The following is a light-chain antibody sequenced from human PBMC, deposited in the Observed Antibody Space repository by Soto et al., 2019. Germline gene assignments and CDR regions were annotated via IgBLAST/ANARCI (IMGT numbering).Light chain of an antibody. CDR3: QQYNNWPWT. CDR1: QSISDT. J-gene: IGKJ1*01. Sequence: EIVMTQSPATLSVSPGGRATLSCRASQSISDTLAWYQQKPGQAPRLLIHGASTRAPGFPARFSGSGSGTDFTLTIGSLQSEDFAVYYCQQYNNWPWTFGQGTKVDIK. CDR2: GAS. V-gene: IGKV3-15*01.